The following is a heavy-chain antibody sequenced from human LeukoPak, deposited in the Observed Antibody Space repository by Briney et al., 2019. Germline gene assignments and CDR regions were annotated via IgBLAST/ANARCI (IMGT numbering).Heavy chain of an antibody. V-gene: IGHV1-46*01. Sequence: ASVKVSCKASGYTFTSYYMHWVRQAPGQGLEWMGIINPSGGSTSYAQKFQGRVTMTRDMSTSTVYMELSSLRSEDTAVYYCARLNVLRYFDWLPRPYYYYMDVWGKGTTVTISS. J-gene: IGHJ6*03. CDR1: GYTFTSYY. CDR3: ARLNVLRYFDWLPRPYYYYMDV. D-gene: IGHD3-9*01. CDR2: INPSGGST.